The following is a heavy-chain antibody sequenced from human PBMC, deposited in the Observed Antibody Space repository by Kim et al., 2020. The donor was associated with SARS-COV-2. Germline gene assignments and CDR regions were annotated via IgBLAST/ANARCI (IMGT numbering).Heavy chain of an antibody. D-gene: IGHD6-13*01. Sequence: AQKCQGRVTITADESTSTAYMELSSLRSEDTAVYYCARVYSSSWPPKFDPWGQGTLVTVSS. CDR3: ARVYSSSWPPKFDP. V-gene: IGHV1-69*01. J-gene: IGHJ5*02.